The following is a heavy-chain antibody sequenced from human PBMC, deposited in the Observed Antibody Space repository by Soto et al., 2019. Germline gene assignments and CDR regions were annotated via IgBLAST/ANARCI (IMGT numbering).Heavy chain of an antibody. D-gene: IGHD2-15*01. J-gene: IGHJ4*02. CDR3: AKGGAASSYSHSDF. CDR2: IGGSGGGT. CDR1: GFTFNTYA. V-gene: IGHV3-23*01. Sequence: EVQLLDSGGGLVQPGGSLRLSCAASGFTFNTYAMTWVRQAPGKGLEWVSTIGGSGGGTYYADSVKGRFTISRDNSKNTLFLQMNSLRTEDTAVYYCAKGGAASSYSHSDFWGQGTLVTVS.